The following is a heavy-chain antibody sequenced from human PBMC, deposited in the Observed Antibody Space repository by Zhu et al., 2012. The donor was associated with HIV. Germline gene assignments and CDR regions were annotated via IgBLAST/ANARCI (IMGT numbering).Heavy chain of an antibody. CDR1: GFTFRTNW. Sequence: EVQLMESGGGLVQPGGSLRLSCAASGFTFRTNWMHWVRQAPGKGRVWVSRISRDGSDTYYADSVKGRFTVSRDNAKNTLYLQMNSLRVEDTALYYCAREAVTAEFFDSWGQGALVSVSA. V-gene: IGHV3-74*01. CDR2: ISRDGSDT. CDR3: AREAVTAEFFDS. J-gene: IGHJ4*02. D-gene: IGHD6-19*01.